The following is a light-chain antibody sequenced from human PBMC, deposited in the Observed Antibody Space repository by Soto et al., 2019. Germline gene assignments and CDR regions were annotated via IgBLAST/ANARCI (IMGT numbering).Light chain of an antibody. J-gene: IGLJ1*01. CDR1: SSDVGGYDL. CDR3: SSYSSSDTLHV. Sequence: QSALTQPASVSGSPGQSITISCTGTSSDVGGYDLVSWYQQHPGKAPKLIIYEVSNRPSGVPDRFSGSKSGSTASLTISGLQAEDEADYYCSSYSSSDTLHVFGTPTKLTVL. CDR2: EVS. V-gene: IGLV2-14*02.